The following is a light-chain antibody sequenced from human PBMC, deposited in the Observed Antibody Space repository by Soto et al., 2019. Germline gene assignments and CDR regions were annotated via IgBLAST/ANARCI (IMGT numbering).Light chain of an antibody. CDR1: QSVSSW. J-gene: IGKJ1*01. CDR2: DAS. V-gene: IGKV1-5*01. Sequence: MTQSPATLSVSPVEIATLSFMASQSVSSWLAWYQQKPGKAPKLLVYDASTLQSGVASRFSGSGSGTEFTLTISSLQPDDFATYYCQQYDSYSWTFGQGTKVDIK. CDR3: QQYDSYSWT.